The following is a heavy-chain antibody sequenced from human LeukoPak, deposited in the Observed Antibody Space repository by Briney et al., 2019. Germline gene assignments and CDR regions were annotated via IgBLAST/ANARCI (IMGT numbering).Heavy chain of an antibody. J-gene: IGHJ4*02. V-gene: IGHV4-31*03. Sequence: SQTLSLTCTVSGGSISSGGYYWSWIRQHPGKGLEWIGYIYYSGSTYYNPSLKSRVTISVDTSKNQFSLKLSSVTAADTAVYYCARGIRNMIVERGYFDYWGQGTLVTVSS. CDR2: IYYSGST. CDR1: GGSISSGGYY. D-gene: IGHD3-22*01. CDR3: ARGIRNMIVERGYFDY.